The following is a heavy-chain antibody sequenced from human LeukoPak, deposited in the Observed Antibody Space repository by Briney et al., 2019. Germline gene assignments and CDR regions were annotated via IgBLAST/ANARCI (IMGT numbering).Heavy chain of an antibody. CDR1: GGSISTSTAN. CDR2: ISYSGST. CDR3: ARHFDY. V-gene: IGHV4-39*01. Sequence: SETLSLTCTVSGGSISTSTANWGWIRQPPGKGLEWIGTISYSGSTYYNPSLNSRVTISVDTSKNHFSLRLSSVTAADTAVYYCARHFDYWGQGTLDTVSS. J-gene: IGHJ4*02.